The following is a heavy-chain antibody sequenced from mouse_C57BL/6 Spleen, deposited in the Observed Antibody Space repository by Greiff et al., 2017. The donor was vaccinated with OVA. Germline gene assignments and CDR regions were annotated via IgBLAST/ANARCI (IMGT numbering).Heavy chain of an antibody. CDR1: GFTFSSYG. CDR2: ISSGGSYT. CDR3: ARHWDGYFDV. D-gene: IGHD4-1*01. Sequence: EVMLVESGGDLVKPGGSLKLSCAASGFTFSSYGMSWVRQTPDKRLEWVATISSGGSYTYYPDSVKGRFTISRDNAKNTLYLQMSSLKSEDTAMYYCARHWDGYFDVWGTGTTVTVSS. V-gene: IGHV5-6*01. J-gene: IGHJ1*03.